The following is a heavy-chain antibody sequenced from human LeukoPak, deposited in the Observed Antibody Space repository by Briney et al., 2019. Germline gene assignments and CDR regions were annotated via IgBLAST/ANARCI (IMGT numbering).Heavy chain of an antibody. CDR2: IWYDGSNK. Sequence: GRSLRLSCAASGFTFSSYGMHWVRQAPGKGLEWVAVIWYDGSNKYYADSVKGRFTISRDNSKNTLYLQMNSLRAEDTAVYYCAKDLPDSSGYPEYWGQGTLVTVSS. V-gene: IGHV3-33*06. CDR3: AKDLPDSSGYPEY. D-gene: IGHD3-22*01. CDR1: GFTFSSYG. J-gene: IGHJ4*02.